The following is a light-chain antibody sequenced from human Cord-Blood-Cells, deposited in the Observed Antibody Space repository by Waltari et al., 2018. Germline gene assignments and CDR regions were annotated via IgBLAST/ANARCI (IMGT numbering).Light chain of an antibody. J-gene: IGLJ2*01. Sequence: QSALTQPASVPGSPGQSITIPCPGTSRADGGYYYVSCYQHYPVKALKLMIYCGSNRPSVVSKRFSVSKSGDTASLTISELQAEDEADYYCSSYTRSSTLVFGGGTKLTVL. CDR2: CGS. V-gene: IGLV2-14*03. CDR1: SRADGGYYY. CDR3: SSYTRSSTLV.